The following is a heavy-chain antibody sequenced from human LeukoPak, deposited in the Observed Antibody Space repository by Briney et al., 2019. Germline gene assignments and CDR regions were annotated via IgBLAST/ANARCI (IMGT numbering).Heavy chain of an antibody. CDR2: IYAGGSI. Sequence: GGSLRLSCAASGFTVSRSYMTWVRQAPGKGLEWVSVIYAGGSIYYADSVKGRFTISRDNAKNSLYLQMNSLRAEDTAVYYCARDQYSSSPFDYWGQGTLVTVSS. V-gene: IGHV3-53*01. D-gene: IGHD6-13*01. CDR1: GFTVSRSY. J-gene: IGHJ4*02. CDR3: ARDQYSSSPFDY.